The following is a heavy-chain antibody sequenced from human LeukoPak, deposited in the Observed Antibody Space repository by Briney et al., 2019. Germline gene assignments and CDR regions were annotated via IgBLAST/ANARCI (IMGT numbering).Heavy chain of an antibody. CDR2: IYYSGST. J-gene: IGHJ4*02. CDR1: GGSISSYY. V-gene: IGHV4-59*01. CDR3: ARSYRRNYFDY. D-gene: IGHD4-11*01. Sequence: SETLSLTCTVSGGSISSYYWSWVRQPPGKGLEWIGYIYYSGSTNYNPSLKSRVTISVDTSKNQFSLKLSSVTAADTAVYYCARSYRRNYFDYWGQGTLVTVSS.